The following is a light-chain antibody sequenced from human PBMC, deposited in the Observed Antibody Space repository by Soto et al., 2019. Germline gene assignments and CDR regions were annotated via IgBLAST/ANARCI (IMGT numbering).Light chain of an antibody. V-gene: IGLV3-21*02. CDR2: DND. CDR1: NIGTKG. CDR3: QLWDSSSEFYYV. J-gene: IGLJ1*01. Sequence: YELTQPLSVSVAPGQTARITCGGNNIGTKGVHWYQQKPGQAPVLVVYDNDDRPSGIPERFSGSNSGNTAILTISRVEAGDEADYFCQLWDSSSEFYYVFGTGTKVTVL.